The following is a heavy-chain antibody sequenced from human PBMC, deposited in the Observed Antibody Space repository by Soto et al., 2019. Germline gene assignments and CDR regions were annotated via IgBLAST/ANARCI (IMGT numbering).Heavy chain of an antibody. D-gene: IGHD2-15*01. V-gene: IGHV1-2*04. CDR2: INPNSGGT. CDR1: GYTFTGYY. Sequence: GASVKVACKASGYTFTGYYMHWVRQAPGQGLEWMGWINPNSGGTNYAQKFQGWVTMTRDTSISTAYMELSRLRSDDTAVYYCARAPGSYYGMDVWGQGTTVTVSS. CDR3: ARAPGSYYGMDV. J-gene: IGHJ6*02.